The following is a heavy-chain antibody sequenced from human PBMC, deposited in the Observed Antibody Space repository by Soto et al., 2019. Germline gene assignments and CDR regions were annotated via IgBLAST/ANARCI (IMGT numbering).Heavy chain of an antibody. Sequence: GGSLRLSCAASGFTFSSYGMHWVRQAPGKGLEWVAVIWYDGSNKYYADSVKGRFTISRDNSKNTLYLQMNSLRAEDTAVYYCARPYCSGGSCYYHDAFDIWGQGTMVTVSS. D-gene: IGHD2-15*01. CDR3: ARPYCSGGSCYYHDAFDI. V-gene: IGHV3-33*01. CDR1: GFTFSSYG. J-gene: IGHJ3*02. CDR2: IWYDGSNK.